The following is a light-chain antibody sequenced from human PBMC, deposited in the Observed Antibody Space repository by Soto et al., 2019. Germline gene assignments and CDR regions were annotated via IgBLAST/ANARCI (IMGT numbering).Light chain of an antibody. J-gene: IGKJ1*01. CDR3: QQHNSYWT. CDR1: QSISSW. CDR2: DAS. V-gene: IGKV1-5*01. Sequence: DIPMTPSPSTPSASVRDRVTIPCRASQSISSWLVWYQQKPGKAPKLLIYDASSLESGVPSRFSGSGSGTEFTLTISSLQPDDFATYYCQQHNSYWTFGQGTKVDIK.